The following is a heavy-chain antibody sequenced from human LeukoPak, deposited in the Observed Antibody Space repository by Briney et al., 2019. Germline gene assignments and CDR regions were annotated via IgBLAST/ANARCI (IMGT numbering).Heavy chain of an antibody. Sequence: PSETLSLTCTVSGDSFSSVSYYWSWIRQPAGKGLEWIGRIYATGSTNYNPSLKSRVTISVDTSKNQFSLKLSSVTAADTAVYYCARGGLLNWFDPWGQGTLLTVSS. J-gene: IGHJ5*02. D-gene: IGHD1-26*01. CDR2: IYATGST. V-gene: IGHV4-61*02. CDR3: ARGGLLNWFDP. CDR1: GDSFSSVSYY.